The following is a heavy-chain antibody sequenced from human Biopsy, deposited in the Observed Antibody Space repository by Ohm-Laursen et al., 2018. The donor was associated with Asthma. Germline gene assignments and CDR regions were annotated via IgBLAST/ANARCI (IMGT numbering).Heavy chain of an antibody. V-gene: IGHV4-31*02. Sequence: TLSLTCTVSYGSITSGGYYWTWIRQHPGKGLEWIGFIYYSGSTYCNPSLKSRVSISIDTSKNQFSLKLSSVTAADTAAYYCARAQDYYDSRGYYRSFDYWGQGTLVTVSS. J-gene: IGHJ4*02. CDR2: IYYSGST. D-gene: IGHD3-22*01. CDR1: YGSITSGGYY. CDR3: ARAQDYYDSRGYYRSFDY.